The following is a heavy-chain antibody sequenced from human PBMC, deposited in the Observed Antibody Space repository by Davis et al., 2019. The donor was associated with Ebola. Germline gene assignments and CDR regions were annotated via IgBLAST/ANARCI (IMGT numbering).Heavy chain of an antibody. V-gene: IGHV5-51*01. J-gene: IGHJ4*02. CDR2: ISPGDSDT. CDR3: ARHVSIWGSYPYLSDY. Sequence: GESLKISCKGSGYRFTSYWIAWVRQMPGKGLEWMGIISPGDSDTRYSPFFQGQVTISADKSISTAYLQWSSLKASDTAMYYCARHVSIWGSYPYLSDYWGQGTLVTVSS. D-gene: IGHD3-16*02. CDR1: GYRFTSYW.